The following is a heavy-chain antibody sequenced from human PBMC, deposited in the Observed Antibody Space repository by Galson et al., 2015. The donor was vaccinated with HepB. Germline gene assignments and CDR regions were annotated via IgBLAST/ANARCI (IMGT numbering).Heavy chain of an antibody. CDR2: ISVYNGGT. CDR1: GYSFYSYN. J-gene: IGHJ6*02. CDR3: ARVGIDADTAVGTPAFYYYGMDV. Sequence: SVKVSCKASGYSFYSYNIVWGRQAPGQGLEKVAWISVYNGGTNSAQKFQGRDTMTTDTSPSPAHMEGRSLSSDDTAVFYCARVGIDADTAVGTPAFYYYGMDVWGRGTTVTVSS. D-gene: IGHD5-18*01. V-gene: IGHV1-18*04.